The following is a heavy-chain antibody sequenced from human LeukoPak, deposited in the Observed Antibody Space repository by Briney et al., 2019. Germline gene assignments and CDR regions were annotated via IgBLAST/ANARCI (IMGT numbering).Heavy chain of an antibody. CDR2: ISYDGSNK. J-gene: IGHJ5*02. CDR3: ARDPRAQQQLNWFDP. CDR1: GFTFSSYA. V-gene: IGHV3-30-3*01. Sequence: PGGSLRLSCAASGFTFSSYAMHWVRQAPGKGLEWVAVISYDGSNKYYADSVKGRFTISRDNSKNTLYLQMNSLRAEDTAVYYCARDPRAQQQLNWFDPWGQGTLVTVSS. D-gene: IGHD6-13*01.